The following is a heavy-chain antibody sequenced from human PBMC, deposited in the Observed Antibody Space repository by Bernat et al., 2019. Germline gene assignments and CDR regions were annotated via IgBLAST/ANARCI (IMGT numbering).Heavy chain of an antibody. CDR2: ISGSGDNT. Sequence: EVQLLESGGGLVQPGGSLRLSCAASGFTFSSYAMTWVRQAPGKGLEWVSVISGSGDNTYYAGSVKGRFTISRDNSKNTLYLQMNSLRAEDTAVYYCGKGGGGSCYSPVDYWGQGTLVSVSS. V-gene: IGHV3-23*01. CDR1: GFTFSSYA. CDR3: GKGGGGSCYSPVDY. J-gene: IGHJ4*02. D-gene: IGHD2-15*01.